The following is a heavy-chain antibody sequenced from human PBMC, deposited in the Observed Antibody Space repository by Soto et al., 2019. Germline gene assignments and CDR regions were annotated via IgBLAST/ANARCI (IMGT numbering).Heavy chain of an antibody. Sequence: QVQLVESGGGVVKPGRSLRLSCAASGFTFSSFAMHWVRQAPGKGREWGAVISYNGSNKYEADSVKGRFTISRDNSKNTLYLQMNSLSAEDTAVYYGARDVEYTQLWIDYWGQGTLVTVSS. J-gene: IGHJ4*02. D-gene: IGHD2-21*01. CDR1: GFTFSSFA. CDR3: ARDVEYTQLWIDY. V-gene: IGHV3-30-3*01. CDR2: ISYNGSNK.